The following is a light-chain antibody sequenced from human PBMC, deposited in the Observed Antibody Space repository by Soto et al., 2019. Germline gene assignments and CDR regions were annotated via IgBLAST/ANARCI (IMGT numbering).Light chain of an antibody. V-gene: IGKV3-15*01. CDR1: QSVNTN. J-gene: IGKJ3*01. CDR3: LQYNKWPAFT. CDR2: DAF. Sequence: EIVMTQSPATLSVFPGERATLSCRASQSVNTNLAWYQKRPGQPPRLLIYDAFTRATGTPGRFSGSGSGTEFTLTIDSLQSEDFAVYYCLQYNKWPAFTFGPGTKVDIK.